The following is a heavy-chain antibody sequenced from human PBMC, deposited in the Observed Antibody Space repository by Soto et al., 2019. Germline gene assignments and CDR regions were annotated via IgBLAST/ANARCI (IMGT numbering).Heavy chain of an antibody. J-gene: IGHJ4*02. CDR1: GGSFSGYY. V-gene: IGHV4-34*01. Sequence: SETLSLTCAVYGGSFSGYYWSWIRQPPGKGLEWIGEINHSGSTNYNPSLKSRVTISVDTSKNQFSLKLSSVTAADTAVYYCASGYCSGGSCYRPSYFDYWGQGTLVTVSS. D-gene: IGHD2-15*01. CDR3: ASGYCSGGSCYRPSYFDY. CDR2: INHSGST.